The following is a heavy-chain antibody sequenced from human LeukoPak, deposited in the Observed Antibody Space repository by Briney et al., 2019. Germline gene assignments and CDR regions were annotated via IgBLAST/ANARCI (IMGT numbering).Heavy chain of an antibody. J-gene: IGHJ2*01. Sequence: GGSQRLSCAASGFTFSSYDFHWVRQAPGKGLEWVSAIGVAGDTYYADSVKGRFTISRENAANSLYLQMHSLRAGDTALYYCTREFCGSRAACAGGFYYDVWGRGTLVTVSS. CDR1: GFTFSSYD. CDR2: IGVAGDT. D-gene: IGHD2-15*01. CDR3: TREFCGSRAACAGGFYYDV. V-gene: IGHV3-13*01.